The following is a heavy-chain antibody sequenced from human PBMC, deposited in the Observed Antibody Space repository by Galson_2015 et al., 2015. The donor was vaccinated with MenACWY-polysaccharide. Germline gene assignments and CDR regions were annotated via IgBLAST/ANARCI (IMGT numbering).Heavy chain of an antibody. V-gene: IGHV3-13*01. J-gene: IGHJ2*01. Sequence: SLRLSCAASGSTFSSFDMHWVRRVIGKGLEWVAAIGTGGDTYYSGSVKGRFTISRENAENSLYLQMNSLRAGDTAVYYCAREFTGDGSSWYYWYFDLWGRGTLVTVSS. D-gene: IGHD6-13*01. CDR2: IGTGGDT. CDR1: GSTFSSFD. CDR3: AREFTGDGSSWYYWYFDL.